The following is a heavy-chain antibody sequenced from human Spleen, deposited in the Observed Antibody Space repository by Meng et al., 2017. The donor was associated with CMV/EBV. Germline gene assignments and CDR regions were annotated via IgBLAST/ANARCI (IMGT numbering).Heavy chain of an antibody. D-gene: IGHD2-2*01. CDR1: GASISTYY. J-gene: IGHJ5*02. CDR3: ARDDTQGLGYCSSTSCYEGNWFDP. V-gene: IGHV4-59*01. Sequence: SETLSLTCTVSGASISTYYWSWIRQPPGKGLEWIGNIHYSGSTNYNPSLKGRVTMSVATSEDQFSLRLNSVTAADTAVYYCARDDTQGLGYCSSTSCYEGNWFDPWGQGTLVTVSS. CDR2: IHYSGST.